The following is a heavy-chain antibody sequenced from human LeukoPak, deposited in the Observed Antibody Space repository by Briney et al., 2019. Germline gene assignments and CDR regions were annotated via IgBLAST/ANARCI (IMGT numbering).Heavy chain of an antibody. CDR2: ISASGTLT. V-gene: IGHV3-48*03. D-gene: IGHD6-25*01. Sequence: GGSLRLSCAASGFSFSSYEMNWVRQAPGKGLEWISYISASGTLTHYADSVEGRFTISRDNAKNSLYLQMNSLRGEDTAIYYCARDGTPIYSSGWVYMDVWGKGTTVTISS. CDR3: ARDGTPIYSSGWVYMDV. CDR1: GFSFSSYE. J-gene: IGHJ6*04.